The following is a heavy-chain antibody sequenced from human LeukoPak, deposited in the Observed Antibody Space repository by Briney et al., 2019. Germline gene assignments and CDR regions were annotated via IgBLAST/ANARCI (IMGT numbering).Heavy chain of an antibody. V-gene: IGHV3-23*01. J-gene: IGHJ1*01. D-gene: IGHD2-2*01. CDR3: AKGPGNIVVVPAAISCFQH. CDR2: ISGSGGTT. CDR1: GFTFSSYA. Sequence: PGRSLRLSCAASGFTFSSYAMSWVRQAPGKGLEWVSAISGSGGTTFYADSVKGRFTISRDNSKNTLYLQMNSLRAEDTAVYYCAKGPGNIVVVPAAISCFQHWGQGTLVTVSS.